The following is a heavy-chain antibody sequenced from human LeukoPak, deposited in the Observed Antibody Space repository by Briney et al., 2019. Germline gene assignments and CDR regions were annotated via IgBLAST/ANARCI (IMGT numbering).Heavy chain of an antibody. CDR2: ISSSSSYI. D-gene: IGHD6-19*01. CDR3: AKDNSEWAVAVFPFDY. Sequence: GGSLRLSCAASGFTFSSYSMNWVRQAPGKGLEWVSSISSSSSYIYYADSVKGRFTISRDNAKNSLYLQMNSLRAEDTAVYYCAKDNSEWAVAVFPFDYWGQGTLVTVSS. V-gene: IGHV3-21*04. J-gene: IGHJ4*02. CDR1: GFTFSSYS.